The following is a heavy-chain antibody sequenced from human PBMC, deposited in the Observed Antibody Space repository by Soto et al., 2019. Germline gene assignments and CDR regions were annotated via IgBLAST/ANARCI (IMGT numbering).Heavy chain of an antibody. D-gene: IGHD1-1*01. CDR1: GFTFSSYA. Sequence: GGSLRLSFAASGFTFSSYAMHWVRQAPGKGLEWVAVISYDGSNKYYADSVKGRFTISRDNSKNTLYLQMNSLRAEDTAVYYCASEDDNEGVFDYWGQGTLVTVSS. CDR3: ASEDDNEGVFDY. J-gene: IGHJ4*02. V-gene: IGHV3-30-3*01. CDR2: ISYDGSNK.